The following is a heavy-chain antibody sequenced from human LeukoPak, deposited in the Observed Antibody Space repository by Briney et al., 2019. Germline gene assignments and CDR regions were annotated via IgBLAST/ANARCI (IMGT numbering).Heavy chain of an antibody. CDR2: ISGSGGST. Sequence: GGSLRLSCAASGFTFSSYAMSWHRQAPGKGLEGVSAISGSGGSTYYADSVKGRFTISRDNSKNTLYLQMNSLRAEDTAVYYCAKDSPYIGYCTGGVCGYWGQGTLVTVSS. J-gene: IGHJ4*02. CDR3: AKDSPYIGYCTGGVCGY. D-gene: IGHD2-8*02. V-gene: IGHV3-23*01. CDR1: GFTFSSYA.